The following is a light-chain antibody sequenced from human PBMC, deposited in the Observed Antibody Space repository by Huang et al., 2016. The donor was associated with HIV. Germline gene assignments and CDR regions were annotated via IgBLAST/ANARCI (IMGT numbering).Light chain of an antibody. CDR3: MQALQTSVT. CDR2: LGS. Sequence: DIVMTQSPLSLPVTPGEPASISCRSSQSLLHSNGYNYLDWYLQKPGQSPQLLIYLGSNRASGVPDRFSGSGSGTDFTLTISRVEAEDVGVYYCMQALQTSVTFGQGTKVEIK. J-gene: IGKJ1*01. V-gene: IGKV2-28*01. CDR1: QSLLHSNGYNY.